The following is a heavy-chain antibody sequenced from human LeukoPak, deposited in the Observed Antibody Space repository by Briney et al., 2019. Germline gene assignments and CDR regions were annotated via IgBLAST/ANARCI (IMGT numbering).Heavy chain of an antibody. V-gene: IGHV3-21*01. CDR3: ARDYSDYYDSSGYYSSY. CDR1: GFTFSSYS. D-gene: IGHD3-22*01. CDR2: ISSSSSYI. J-gene: IGHJ4*02. Sequence: GGSLRLSCAASGFTFSSYSMNWVRQAPEKGLEWVSSISSSSSYIYYADSVKGRFTISRDNAKNSLYLQMNSLRAEDTAVYYCARDYSDYYDSSGYYSSYWGQGTLVTVSS.